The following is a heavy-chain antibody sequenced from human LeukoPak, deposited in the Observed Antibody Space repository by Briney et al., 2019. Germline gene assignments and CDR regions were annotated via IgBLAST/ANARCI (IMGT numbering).Heavy chain of an antibody. J-gene: IGHJ4*02. CDR3: ARGLYDILTGPFDY. CDR2: IYSGGST. D-gene: IGHD3-9*01. V-gene: IGHV3-53*01. Sequence: PSETLSLTCAVYGGSFSGYYWSWVRQAPGKGLEWVSVIYSGGSTYYADSVKGRFTISRDNSKNTLYLQMNSLRAEDTAVYYCARGLYDILTGPFDYWGQGTLVTVSS. CDR1: GGSFSGYY.